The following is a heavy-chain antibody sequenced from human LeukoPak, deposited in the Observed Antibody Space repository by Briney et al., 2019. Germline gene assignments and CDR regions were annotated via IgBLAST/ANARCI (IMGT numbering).Heavy chain of an antibody. Sequence: ASVKVSCKASGYTFTGYYMHWVRQAPGQGLEWMGWINPNSGGTNYAQKFQGRVTMTRDTSISTAYMELRSLRSDDTAVYYCANVLLWFGELYLFDYWGQGTLVTVSS. CDR2: INPNSGGT. V-gene: IGHV1-2*02. CDR1: GYTFTGYY. CDR3: ANVLLWFGELYLFDY. D-gene: IGHD3-10*01. J-gene: IGHJ4*02.